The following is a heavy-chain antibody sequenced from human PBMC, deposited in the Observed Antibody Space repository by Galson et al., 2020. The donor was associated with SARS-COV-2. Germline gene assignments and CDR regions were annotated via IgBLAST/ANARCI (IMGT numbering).Heavy chain of an antibody. CDR3: ATGPPCSNPTWFDP. J-gene: IGHJ5*02. V-gene: IGHV1-24*01. CDR1: GYTLTELS. D-gene: IGHD4-4*01. Sequence: ASVKVSCKVSGYTLTELSMHWVRQAPGKGLEWMGGFDPEDGETIYAQKFQGRVTMTEDTSTDTAYMELSSLRSEDTAVYYCATGPPCSNPTWFDPWGQGTLVTVSS. CDR2: FDPEDGET.